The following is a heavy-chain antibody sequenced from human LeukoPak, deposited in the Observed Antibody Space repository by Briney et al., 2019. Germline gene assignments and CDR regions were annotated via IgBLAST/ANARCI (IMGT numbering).Heavy chain of an antibody. V-gene: IGHV4-4*09. CDR2: IYTSGST. J-gene: IGHJ4*02. D-gene: IGHD6-6*01. Sequence: SETLSLTCTVSGDSISGYYWSWIRQPPGKGLEWIGYIYTSGSTNYNPSLQSRVTISVDTSKSRFSLKLGSVTAADTAVYFCARQSSSSSSFDYWGQGTLVTVSS. CDR1: GDSISGYY. CDR3: ARQSSSSSSFDY.